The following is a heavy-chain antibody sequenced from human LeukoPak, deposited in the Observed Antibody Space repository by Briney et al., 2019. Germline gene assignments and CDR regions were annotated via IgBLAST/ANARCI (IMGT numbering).Heavy chain of an antibody. CDR3: ATNPMMRDYEDY. D-gene: IGHD4-17*01. CDR2: ISGSGGST. CDR1: EFTFSSYA. Sequence: GGSLRLSCAASEFTFSSYAMSWVRQAPGKGLEWVSVISGSGGSTYYADSVKGRFTISRDNSKNTLYLQMNSLRAEDTAVYYCATNPMMRDYEDYWGQGTLVTVSS. V-gene: IGHV3-23*01. J-gene: IGHJ4*02.